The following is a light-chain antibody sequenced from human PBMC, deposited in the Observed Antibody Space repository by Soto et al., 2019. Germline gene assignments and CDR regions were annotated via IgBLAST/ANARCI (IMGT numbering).Light chain of an antibody. CDR1: QSVSTN. CDR3: QQYYTWPRT. Sequence: EIVMTQSPGTLSVSPGEGATLSCRASQSVSTNLAWYQQKPDQAPRLLIYGASTTATGMPARFSGSGSGTEFTLTISSLQSEDFAVYYCQQYYTWPRTCGQGTRVEIK. V-gene: IGKV3-15*01. CDR2: GAS. J-gene: IGKJ1*01.